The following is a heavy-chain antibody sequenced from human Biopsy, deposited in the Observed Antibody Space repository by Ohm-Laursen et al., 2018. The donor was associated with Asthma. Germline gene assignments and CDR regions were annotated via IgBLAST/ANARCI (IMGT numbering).Heavy chain of an antibody. V-gene: IGHV1-69*13. CDR2: IIPFYGTA. J-gene: IGHJ4*02. Sequence: GASVKVSCKASGGTFSTFGISWVRQAPGQGLEWMGRIIPFYGTAAYAQNFQGRLTLTADESTSTAYMELSSLRSEDTAVYFCAGDYDGDYVQRHLPLAYWGQGTLVTVSS. CDR1: GGTFSTFG. D-gene: IGHD4-17*01. CDR3: AGDYDGDYVQRHLPLAY.